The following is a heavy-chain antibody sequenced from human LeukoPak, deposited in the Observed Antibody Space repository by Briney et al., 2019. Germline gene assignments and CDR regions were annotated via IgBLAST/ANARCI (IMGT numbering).Heavy chain of an antibody. J-gene: IGHJ4*02. V-gene: IGHV3-7*01. CDR3: ARDLPGIAARSPGDY. D-gene: IGHD6-6*01. CDR1: GFTFSSYS. Sequence: GGSLRLSCAASGFTFSSYSMNWVRQAPGKGLEWVANIKQDGSEKYYVDSVKGRFTISRDNAKNSLYLQMNSLRAEDTAVYYCARDLPGIAARSPGDYWGQGTLVTVSS. CDR2: IKQDGSEK.